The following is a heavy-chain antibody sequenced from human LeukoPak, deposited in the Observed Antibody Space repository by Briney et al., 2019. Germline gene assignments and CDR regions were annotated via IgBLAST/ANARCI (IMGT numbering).Heavy chain of an antibody. V-gene: IGHV4-38-2*02. Sequence: PSETLSLTCTVSGYSISSGYYWGWIRQPPGKGLEWIGSIYHSGSTYYNPSLKSRVTISVDTSKNQFSLKLSSVTAADTTVYYCARDRVRVVPAALDYWGQGTLVTVSS. J-gene: IGHJ4*02. CDR2: IYHSGST. CDR1: GYSISSGYY. D-gene: IGHD2-2*01. CDR3: ARDRVRVVPAALDY.